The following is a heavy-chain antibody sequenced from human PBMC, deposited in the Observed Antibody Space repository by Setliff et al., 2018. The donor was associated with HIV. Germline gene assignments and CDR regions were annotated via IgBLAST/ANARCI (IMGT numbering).Heavy chain of an antibody. J-gene: IGHJ5*02. D-gene: IGHD2-15*01. Sequence: SGPTLVNPTQTLTLTCTFSGFSLATSGMCVNWIRQPPGKSLEWLARIDWDDDKYYNSSLKTRLTVSKDTSKHQVVLTMTNMDPVDTATYYCAHRPPRGGSGAYRFDPWGQGTLVTVSS. V-gene: IGHV2-70*12. CDR1: GFSLATSGMC. CDR3: AHRPPRGGSGAYRFDP. CDR2: IDWDDDK.